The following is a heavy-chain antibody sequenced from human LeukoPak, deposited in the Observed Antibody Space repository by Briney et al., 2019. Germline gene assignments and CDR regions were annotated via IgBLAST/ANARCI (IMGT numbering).Heavy chain of an antibody. CDR3: ARGGSYYDSSGYYYGPVYY. CDR1: GFTFSDYY. D-gene: IGHD3-22*01. J-gene: IGHJ4*02. CDR2: ISSSGSTI. V-gene: IGHV3-11*01. Sequence: GGSLRLSCAASGFTFSDYYMSWIRQAPGKGLEWVSYISSSGSTIYYADSVKGRFTISRDNAKNSLYLQMNSLRAEDTAVYYCARGGSYYDSSGYYYGPVYYWGQGTLVTASS.